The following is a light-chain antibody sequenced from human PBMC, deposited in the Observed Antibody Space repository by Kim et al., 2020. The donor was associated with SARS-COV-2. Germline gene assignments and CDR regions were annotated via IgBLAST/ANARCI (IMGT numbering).Light chain of an antibody. CDR1: KLGDKY. CDR3: QSWDSSTVV. J-gene: IGLJ2*01. V-gene: IGLV3-1*01. CDR2: QDS. Sequence: SYELTQPPSVSVSPGQTASISCSGDKLGDKYACWYQQKPGQSPVLVIYQDSQRPSGIPERFSGSNSGNTATLTISGTQAMDEADYYRQSWDSSTVVFGGG.